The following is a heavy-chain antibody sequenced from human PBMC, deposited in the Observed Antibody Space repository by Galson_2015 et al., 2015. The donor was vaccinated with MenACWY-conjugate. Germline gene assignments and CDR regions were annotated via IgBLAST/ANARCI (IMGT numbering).Heavy chain of an antibody. CDR3: ARLGGNYRTTSHFDY. V-gene: IGHV3-74*01. Sequence: DGRSTSYADSVKGRFTISRDNAKNTLYLQMNSLRAEDTAVYYCARLGGNYRTTSHFDYWGQGTLVTVSS. CDR2: DGRST. J-gene: IGHJ4*02. D-gene: IGHD1-26*01.